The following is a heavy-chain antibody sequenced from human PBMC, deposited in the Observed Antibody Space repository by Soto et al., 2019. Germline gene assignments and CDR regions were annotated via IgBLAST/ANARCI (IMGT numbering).Heavy chain of an antibody. CDR1: GYTFTSYD. CDR3: ARWPDGYYYYGMDV. V-gene: IGHV1-8*01. CDR2: MNHNSGNT. Sequence: QVQLVQSGAEVKKPGASVKVSCKASGYTFTSYDINWVRQATGQGLEWMGWMNHNSGNTGYAQKFQGRVTMTRNTSISTAYMELSSLRAEDTAVYYCARWPDGYYYYGMDVWGQGTTVTVSS. J-gene: IGHJ6*02.